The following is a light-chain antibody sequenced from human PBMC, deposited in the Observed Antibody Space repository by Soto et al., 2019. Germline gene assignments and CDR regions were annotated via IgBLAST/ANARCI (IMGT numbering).Light chain of an antibody. J-gene: IGKJ4*01. CDR3: QQYSNSPLT. V-gene: IGKV3-20*01. CDR1: QSVSSTY. CDR2: NAS. Sequence: EIVLTQSPGTLSLSPGERATLSCRASQSVSSTYLAWYQRKPSQPPRLLIYNASTRATGIPDRFSGSGSGTDFTLTISRLEPEDFAVFYCQQYSNSPLTFGGGTKVEIK.